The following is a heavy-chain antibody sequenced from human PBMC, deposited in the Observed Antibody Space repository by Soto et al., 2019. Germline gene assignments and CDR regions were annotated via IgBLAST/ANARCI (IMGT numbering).Heavy chain of an antibody. Sequence: PGGSLRLSCAASGFTFSSYAMSWVRQAPGKGLEWVSAISGSGGSTYYADSVKGRFTISRDNSKNTLYLQMNSLRAEDTAVYYCTYYYDSSGYGYFDYWGQGTLVTVSS. CDR3: TYYYDSSGYGYFDY. V-gene: IGHV3-23*01. J-gene: IGHJ4*02. CDR1: GFTFSSYA. D-gene: IGHD3-22*01. CDR2: ISGSGGST.